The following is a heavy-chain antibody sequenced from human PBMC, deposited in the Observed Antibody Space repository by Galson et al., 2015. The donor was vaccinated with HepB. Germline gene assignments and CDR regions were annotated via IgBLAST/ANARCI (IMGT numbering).Heavy chain of an antibody. CDR2: IYSGGST. J-gene: IGHJ6*02. CDR1: GFTVSSNY. V-gene: IGHV3-53*01. Sequence: SLRLSCAASGFTVSSNYMSWVRQAPGKGLEWVSVIYSGGSTYYADSVKGRFTISRDNSKNTLYLQMNSLRAEDTAVYYCAGDIVVVPAATDYGMDVWGQGTTVTVSS. D-gene: IGHD2-2*01. CDR3: AGDIVVVPAATDYGMDV.